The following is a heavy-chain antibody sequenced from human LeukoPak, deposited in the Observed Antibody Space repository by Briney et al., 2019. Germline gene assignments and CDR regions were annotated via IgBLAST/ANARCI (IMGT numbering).Heavy chain of an antibody. CDR1: GFTFSSYI. V-gene: IGHV3-48*01. D-gene: IGHD5-12*01. Sequence: GGSLRLSCAASGFTFSSYIMNWGRQAAGKGLEWVSYISSSSSTIYYEDSVKGRFTISRDNAKTSLYLQMNSLRAEDTAVYYCARSGYDHYYYYYYMDVWGKGTTVNVSS. CDR3: ARSGYDHYYYYYYMDV. J-gene: IGHJ6*03. CDR2: ISSSSSTI.